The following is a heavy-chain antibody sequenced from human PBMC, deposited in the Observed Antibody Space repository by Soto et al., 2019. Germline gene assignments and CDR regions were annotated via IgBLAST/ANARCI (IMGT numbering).Heavy chain of an antibody. CDR3: AREWELLRSLDY. CDR1: GFTFSSYA. J-gene: IGHJ4*02. V-gene: IGHV3-30-3*01. Sequence: QVQLVESGGGVVQPGRSLRLSCAASGFTFSSYAMHWVRQAPGKGLERVAVISYDGSNKYYADSVKGRFTISRDNSKNTLYLQMNSLRAEDTAVYYCAREWELLRSLDYWGQGTLVTVSS. CDR2: ISYDGSNK. D-gene: IGHD1-26*01.